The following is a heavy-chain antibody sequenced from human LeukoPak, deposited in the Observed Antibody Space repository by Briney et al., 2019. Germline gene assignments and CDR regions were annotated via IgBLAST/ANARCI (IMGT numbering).Heavy chain of an antibody. D-gene: IGHD2-2*01. CDR2: INPNSGGT. J-gene: IGHJ4*02. CDR1: GYTFTGYY. Sequence: ASVKVSCKASGYTFTGYYMHWVRQAPGQGLEWMGWINPNSGGTNYAQKFQGRVTMTRDTSISTAYMELSRLRSDDTAVYYCARAVVVPAANFDYWGQGTLVTVSS. CDR3: ARAVVVPAANFDY. V-gene: IGHV1-2*02.